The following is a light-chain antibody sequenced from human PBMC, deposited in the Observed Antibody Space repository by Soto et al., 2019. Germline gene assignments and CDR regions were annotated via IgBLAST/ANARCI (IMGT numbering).Light chain of an antibody. CDR3: SSYTSSSTYV. J-gene: IGLJ1*01. V-gene: IGLV2-14*03. CDR1: ISDVGGYNY. Sequence: QSALTQPASVSGSPGQSITISCTGTISDVGGYNYVSWYQQHPGKAPKLMIYDVSNRPSGVSNRFSASKSGNTASLTISGLQAEDEADYYCSSYTSSSTYVFGTGTKVTVL. CDR2: DVS.